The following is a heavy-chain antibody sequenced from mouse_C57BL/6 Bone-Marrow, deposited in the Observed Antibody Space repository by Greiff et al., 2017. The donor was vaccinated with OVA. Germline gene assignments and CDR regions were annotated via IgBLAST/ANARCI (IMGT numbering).Heavy chain of an antibody. J-gene: IGHJ3*01. CDR2: ISYDGSN. CDR3: ARKDWVFAY. V-gene: IGHV3-6*01. D-gene: IGHD4-1*01. CDR1: GYSITSGYY. Sequence: DVQLQESGPGLVKPSQSLSLTCSVTGYSITSGYYWNWIRQFPGNKLEWMGYISYDGSNNYNPSLKNRISITRDTSKNQFFLKLNSVTTEDTATYYCARKDWVFAYWGQGTLVTVSA.